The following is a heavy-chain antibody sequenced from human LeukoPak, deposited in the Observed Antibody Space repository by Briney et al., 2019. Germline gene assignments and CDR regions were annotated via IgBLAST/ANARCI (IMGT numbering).Heavy chain of an antibody. V-gene: IGHV1-8*01. CDR2: MNPNSGNT. Sequence: ASVKVSSKASGYTFTSYDINWVRQATGQGLEWMGWMNPNSGNTGYAQKFQGRVTMTRNTSISTAYMELSSLRSEDTAVYYCARGLRKGYYFQHWGQGTLVTVSS. D-gene: IGHD6-13*01. CDR1: GYTFTSYD. J-gene: IGHJ1*01. CDR3: ARGLRKGYYFQH.